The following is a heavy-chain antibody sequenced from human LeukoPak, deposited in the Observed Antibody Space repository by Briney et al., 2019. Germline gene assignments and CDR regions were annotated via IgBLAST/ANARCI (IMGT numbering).Heavy chain of an antibody. CDR3: ARDVRYSPDY. Sequence: PGGSLRLSCAASGFTFNIYWMHWVRQAPGKGLVWVSRINGDGSSTTYADSVKGRFTIPRDNAKNTLYLQMNSLRAEDTAVYCCARDVRYSPDYWGQGTLVTVSS. J-gene: IGHJ4*02. V-gene: IGHV3-74*01. D-gene: IGHD3-16*02. CDR2: INGDGSST. CDR1: GFTFNIYW.